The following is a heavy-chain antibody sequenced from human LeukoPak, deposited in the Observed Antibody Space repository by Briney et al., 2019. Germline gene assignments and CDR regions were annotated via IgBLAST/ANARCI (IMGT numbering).Heavy chain of an antibody. J-gene: IGHJ6*02. V-gene: IGHV6-1*01. CDR1: GDSVSSNSAA. CDR2: TYYRSKWYN. Sequence: SQTLSLTCAISGDSVSSNSAAWNWIRQSPSRGLEWLGRTYYRSKWYNDYAVSVKGRITINPDTSKNQFSLQLNSVTPEDTAVYYCARDREEGYCSGGSCYWGYYYYYGMDVWGQGTTVTVSS. CDR3: ARDREEGYCSGGSCYWGYYYYYGMDV. D-gene: IGHD2-15*01.